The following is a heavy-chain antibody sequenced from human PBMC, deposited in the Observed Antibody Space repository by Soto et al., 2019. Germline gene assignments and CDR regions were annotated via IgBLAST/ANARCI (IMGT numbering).Heavy chain of an antibody. D-gene: IGHD4-17*01. V-gene: IGHV1-8*01. CDR1: GYTFTSYD. J-gene: IGHJ3*02. Sequence: GASVKVSCKASGYTFTSYDINWVRQATGKGLEWMGWMNPNSGNTGYAQKFQGRVTMTRNTSISTAYMELSSLRSEDTAVYYCARYVYGDFDAFDIWGQGTMVTVSS. CDR2: MNPNSGNT. CDR3: ARYVYGDFDAFDI.